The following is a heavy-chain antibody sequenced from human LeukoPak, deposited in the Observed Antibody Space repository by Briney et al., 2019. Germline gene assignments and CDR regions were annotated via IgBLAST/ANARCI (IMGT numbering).Heavy chain of an antibody. CDR3: ARVKQGGIFDY. CDR2: IYTSGST. D-gene: IGHD1/OR15-1a*01. V-gene: IGHV4-4*07. CDR1: GGSISSYY. Sequence: SETLSLTCTVSGGSISSYYWSWIRHPPGQGLEWVGRIYTSGSTNYNPSLKSRVTMSVDTSKTQFSLKLSSVTAADRAVYYCARVKQGGIFDYWGQGTLVTVSS. J-gene: IGHJ4*02.